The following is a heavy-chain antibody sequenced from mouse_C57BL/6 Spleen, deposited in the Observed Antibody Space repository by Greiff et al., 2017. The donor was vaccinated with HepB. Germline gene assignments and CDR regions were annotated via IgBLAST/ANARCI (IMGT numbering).Heavy chain of an antibody. CDR2: IDPETGGT. CDR3: TRGGSYYDYDEAY. J-gene: IGHJ3*01. V-gene: IGHV1-15*01. CDR1: GYTFTDYE. D-gene: IGHD2-4*01. Sequence: VKLVESGAELVRPGASVTLSCKASGYTFTDYEMHWVKQTPVHGLEWIGAIDPETGGTAYNQKFKGKAILTADKSSSTAYMELRSLTSEDSAVYYCTRGGSYYDYDEAYWGQGTLVTVSA.